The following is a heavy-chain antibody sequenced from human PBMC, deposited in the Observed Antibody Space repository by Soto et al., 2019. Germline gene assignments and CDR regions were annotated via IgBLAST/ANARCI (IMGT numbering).Heavy chain of an antibody. CDR2: ISSSSSTI. D-gene: IGHD6-19*01. CDR1: GFTFSSYS. CDR3: ARDGSGWARDEYFQH. V-gene: IGHV3-48*02. Sequence: EVQLVESGGGLVQPGGSLRLSCAASGFTFSSYSMNWVRQAPGKGLEWVSYISSSSSTIYYADSVKGRFTISRDNAKNSLYLQMNSLRDEDTAVDYCARDGSGWARDEYFQHWGQGTLVTVSS. J-gene: IGHJ1*01.